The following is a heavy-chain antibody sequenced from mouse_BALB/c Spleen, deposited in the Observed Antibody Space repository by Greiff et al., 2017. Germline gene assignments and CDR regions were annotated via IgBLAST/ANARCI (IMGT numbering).Heavy chain of an antibody. CDR1: GFTFSSYA. D-gene: IGHD4-1*01. CDR3: ARGETGTFDY. CDR2: ISSGGSYT. Sequence: EVKLMESGGGLVKPGGSLKLSCAASGFTFSSYAMSWVRQTPEKRLEWVATISSGGSYTYYPDSVKGRFTISRDNAKNTLYLQTSSLRSEDTAMYYCARGETGTFDYWGQGTTLTVSS. V-gene: IGHV5-9-3*01. J-gene: IGHJ2*01.